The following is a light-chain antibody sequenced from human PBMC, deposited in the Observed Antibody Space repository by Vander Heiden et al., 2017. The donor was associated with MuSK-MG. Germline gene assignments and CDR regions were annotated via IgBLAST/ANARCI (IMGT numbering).Light chain of an antibody. CDR3: QQSYSTPYT. Sequence: IQMTQSPSSLSASVGDRVTITCRASQSISSYLNWYQKKAGKAPKLLIYAASSLQSGVTSRFSGSGYGTDFNLTISSLQPEDFATYYCQQSYSTPYTFGQGTKLEIK. CDR2: AAS. CDR1: QSISSY. V-gene: IGKV1-39*01. J-gene: IGKJ2*01.